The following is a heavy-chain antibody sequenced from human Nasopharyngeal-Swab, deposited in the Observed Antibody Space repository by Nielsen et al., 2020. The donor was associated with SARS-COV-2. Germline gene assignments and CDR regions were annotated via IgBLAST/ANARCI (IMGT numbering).Heavy chain of an antibody. J-gene: IGHJ6*02. CDR3: ARGYSSSYFSYYYYGLDV. Sequence: WIRQPPGKGLEWIGYIYYSGSTNYNLSLKSRVTISVDTSKNQFSLKLSSVTAADTAVYYCARGYSSSYFSYYYYGLDVWGQGTTVTVSS. CDR2: IYYSGST. V-gene: IGHV4-59*01. D-gene: IGHD6-6*01.